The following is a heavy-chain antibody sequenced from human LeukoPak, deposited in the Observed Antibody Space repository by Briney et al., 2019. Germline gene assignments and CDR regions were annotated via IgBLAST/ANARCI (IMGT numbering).Heavy chain of an antibody. Sequence: SETLSLTCTVSGGSISSYYWSWIRQPPGKGLEWIGYIYHSGSTYYNPSLKSRVTISVDRSKNQFSLKLSSVTAADTAVYYCARDPFGSRGSYFDYWGQGTLVTVSS. CDR1: GGSISSYY. CDR2: IYHSGST. D-gene: IGHD1-26*01. J-gene: IGHJ4*02. V-gene: IGHV4-59*12. CDR3: ARDPFGSRGSYFDY.